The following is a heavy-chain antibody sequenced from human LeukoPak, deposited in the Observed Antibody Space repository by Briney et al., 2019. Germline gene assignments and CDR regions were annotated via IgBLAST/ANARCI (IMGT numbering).Heavy chain of an antibody. V-gene: IGHV3-23*01. CDR1: GFSFSTYA. CDR2: IGGSGGNT. J-gene: IGHJ6*03. CDR3: AKTGAGYYYMDV. D-gene: IGHD7-27*01. Sequence: GGSLRLSCAASGFSFSTYAMSWVRQAPGKGLEWVSIIGGSGGNTYYADSVKGRFTISRDNSKNTLYLQMNSLRADDTAVYYCAKTGAGYYYMDVWGKGTTVTVSS.